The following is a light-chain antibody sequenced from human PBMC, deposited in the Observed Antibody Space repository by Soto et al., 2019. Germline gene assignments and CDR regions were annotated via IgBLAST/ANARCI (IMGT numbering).Light chain of an antibody. J-gene: IGKJ1*01. CDR3: QHYNSYSEA. V-gene: IGKV1-5*03. CDR1: QTISSW. CDR2: KAS. Sequence: IQMPQSPSPLSGSVGDRVTITCRASQTISSWLAWYQQKPGKAPKLLIYKASTLKSGVPSRFSGSGSGTEFTLTIISLQHDDFATYYCQHYNSYSEAFGHGTKV.